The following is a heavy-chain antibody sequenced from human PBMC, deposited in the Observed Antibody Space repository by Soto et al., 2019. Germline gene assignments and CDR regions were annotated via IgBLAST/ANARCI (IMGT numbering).Heavy chain of an antibody. V-gene: IGHV1-46*01. CDR3: AKAESSGYRSKPKCVPFD. D-gene: IGHD3-22*01. J-gene: IGHJ4*02. CDR1: GYTFTSYY. Sequence: ASVKVSCKASGYTFTSYYMHWVRQAPGQGLEWMGIINPSGGSTSYAQKFQGRVTMTRDTSTSTVYMELNSLRAEDTAVYYCAKAESSGYRSKPKCVPFDWGQGTLVTVSS. CDR2: INPSGGST.